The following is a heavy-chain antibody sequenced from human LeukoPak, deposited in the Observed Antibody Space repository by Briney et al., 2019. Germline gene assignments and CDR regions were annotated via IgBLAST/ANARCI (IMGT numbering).Heavy chain of an antibody. V-gene: IGHV3-23*01. J-gene: IGHJ4*02. CDR1: GFTFSSYA. CDR2: IRGSGGST. D-gene: IGHD3-10*01. CDR3: AKDELLWFGELAGIPY. Sequence: GGSLRLSCAASGFTFSSYAMSWVRQAPGKGLEWVSAIRGSGGSTYYADSVKGRFTISRDNSKNTLYLQMNSLRAEDTAVYYCAKDELLWFGELAGIPYWGQGTLVTVSS.